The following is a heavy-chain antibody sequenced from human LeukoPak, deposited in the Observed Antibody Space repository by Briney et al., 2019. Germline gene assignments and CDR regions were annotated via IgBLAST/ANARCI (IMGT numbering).Heavy chain of an antibody. CDR1: GGSIAGSSYY. CDR3: ARDHWGYSLVDV. J-gene: IGHJ6*04. D-gene: IGHD2-15*01. Sequence: KSSETLSLTCTVSGGSIAGSSYYWGWIRQPPGKGLEWIGSIYYSGSTYYNPSLKSRVTISVDTSENHFSLKLSSVTAADTAVYFCARDHWGYSLVDVWGKGTTVTVSS. CDR2: IYYSGST. V-gene: IGHV4-39*07.